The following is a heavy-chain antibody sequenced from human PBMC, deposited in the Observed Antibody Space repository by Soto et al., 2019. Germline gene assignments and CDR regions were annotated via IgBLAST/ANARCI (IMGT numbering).Heavy chain of an antibody. Sequence: SETLSLTCTVSGGSISSGGYYWSWIRQHPGKGLEWIGYIYYSGSTYYNPSLKSRVTISVDTSKNQFSLKLSSVTAADTAVYYCARRGYSYGFFDYWGQGTLVTVSS. V-gene: IGHV4-31*03. CDR3: ARRGYSYGFFDY. J-gene: IGHJ4*02. CDR2: IYYSGST. D-gene: IGHD5-18*01. CDR1: GGSISSGGYY.